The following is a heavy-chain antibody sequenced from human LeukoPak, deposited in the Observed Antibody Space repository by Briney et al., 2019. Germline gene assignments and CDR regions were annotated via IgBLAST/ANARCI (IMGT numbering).Heavy chain of an antibody. CDR3: ARDGHSGYFDY. D-gene: IGHD3-22*01. V-gene: IGHV3-30*04. CDR1: GFTFSSYA. Sequence: GGSLRISCAASGFTFSSYAIHWVRQAPGKGLNWVAVISYDGSNKYYADSVKGRFTISRDNSKNTLYLQMNSLRAEDTAVYYCARDGHSGYFDYWGQGTLVTVSS. J-gene: IGHJ4*02. CDR2: ISYDGSNK.